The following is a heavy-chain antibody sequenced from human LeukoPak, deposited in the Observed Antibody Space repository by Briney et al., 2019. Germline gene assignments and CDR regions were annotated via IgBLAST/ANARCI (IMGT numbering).Heavy chain of an antibody. CDR1: AGSISNSAYY. D-gene: IGHD3-10*01. CDR2: IYYSGST. CDR3: ARLYYYGSGSYHYYFDY. J-gene: IGHJ4*02. V-gene: IGHV4-39*01. Sequence: SETLSLTCTVSAGSISNSAYYWGWIRQPPGKGLEWIGSIYYSGSTYYNPSLKSRVTISVDTSKTQFSLKLNSVTAADTAVYYCARLYYYGSGSYHYYFDYWGQGTLATVSS.